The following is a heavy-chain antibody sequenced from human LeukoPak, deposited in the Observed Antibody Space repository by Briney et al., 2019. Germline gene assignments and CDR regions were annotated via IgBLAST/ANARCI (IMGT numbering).Heavy chain of an antibody. Sequence: PSETLSLTCTVSGGSISSYYWSWIRQPPGKGLEWIGYIYYSGSTNYNPSLKSRVTISVDTSKNQFSLKLSSVTAADTAVYYCARSGGSSGYGIDYWGQGTLVTVSS. CDR3: ARSGGSSGYGIDY. CDR2: IYYSGST. V-gene: IGHV4-59*01. J-gene: IGHJ4*02. D-gene: IGHD6-13*01. CDR1: GGSISSYY.